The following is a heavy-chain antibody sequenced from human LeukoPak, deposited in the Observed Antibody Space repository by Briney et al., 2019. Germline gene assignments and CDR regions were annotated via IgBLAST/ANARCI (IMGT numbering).Heavy chain of an antibody. J-gene: IGHJ4*02. CDR3: ASVAMTTVVTRKDFDY. V-gene: IGHV3-48*01. D-gene: IGHD4-23*01. CDR2: ISSSSSTI. Sequence: PGGSLRLSCAASGFTFSSYSMNWVRQAPGKGLEWVSYISSSSSTIYYADSVKGRFTISRDNAKNSLYLQMNSLRAEDTAVYYCASVAMTTVVTRKDFDYWGQGTLVTVSS. CDR1: GFTFSSYS.